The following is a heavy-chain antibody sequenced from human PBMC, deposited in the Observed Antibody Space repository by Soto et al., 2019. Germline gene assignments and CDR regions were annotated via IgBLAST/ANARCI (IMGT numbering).Heavy chain of an antibody. D-gene: IGHD2-2*02. CDR2: ISWNSGSI. Sequence: GGSLRLSCAASGFTFDDYAMHWVRQAPGKGLEWVSGISWNSGSIGYADSVKGRFTISRDNAKNSLYLQMNSLRAEDTASYYCAKDRGQLLYAFDIWGQGTMVTVSS. J-gene: IGHJ3*02. V-gene: IGHV3-9*01. CDR1: GFTFDDYA. CDR3: AKDRGQLLYAFDI.